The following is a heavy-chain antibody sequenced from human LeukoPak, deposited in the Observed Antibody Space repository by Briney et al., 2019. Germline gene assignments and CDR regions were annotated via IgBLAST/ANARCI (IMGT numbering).Heavy chain of an antibody. CDR2: ISWDSTSV. Sequence: GGSLRLSCTVSEFTFDDYAMHWVRQAPGKGLEWVSGISWDSTSVDYADSVKGRFTISGDNAKNSLYLQMNSLRTEDAAVYYCVKDRKSRDLDSLDIWGQGTMVTVSS. CDR3: VKDRKSRDLDSLDI. CDR1: EFTFDDYA. J-gene: IGHJ3*02. D-gene: IGHD5-24*01. V-gene: IGHV3-9*01.